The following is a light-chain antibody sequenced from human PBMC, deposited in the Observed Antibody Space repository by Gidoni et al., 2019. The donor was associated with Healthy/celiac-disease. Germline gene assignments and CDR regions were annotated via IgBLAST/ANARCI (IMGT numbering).Light chain of an antibody. CDR1: QSISSW. J-gene: IGKJ4*01. CDR3: QQGLT. CDR2: KAS. V-gene: IGKV1-5*03. Sequence: DIQMTQSPSTLSASVGDRVTITCRASQSISSWLAWYQQKPGKAPKLLIYKASSLESGVPSRFSGSGSGTEFTLTISSLQTDDFATYYCQQGLTFGGGTKVEIK.